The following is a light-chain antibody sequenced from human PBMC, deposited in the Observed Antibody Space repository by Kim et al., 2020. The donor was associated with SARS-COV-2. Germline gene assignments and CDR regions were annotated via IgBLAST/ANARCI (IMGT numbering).Light chain of an antibody. CDR3: QHRRS. V-gene: IGKV3-11*01. CDR1: QYVSNY. Sequence: EIVLTQSPATLSLSPGERATLSCRASQYVSNYLAWYQQRPGQAPRLLIYDVTDRATAIPARFSGSGSGTDFTLTISSLEPEDFAVYYCQHRRSFGQGTKVEIK. CDR2: DVT. J-gene: IGKJ1*01.